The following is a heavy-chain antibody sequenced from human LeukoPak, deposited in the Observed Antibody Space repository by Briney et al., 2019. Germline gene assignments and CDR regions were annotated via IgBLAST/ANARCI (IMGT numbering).Heavy chain of an antibody. J-gene: IGHJ5*02. Sequence: ASVKVSCKASGYTFTGYYMHWVRQAPGQGLEWMGWINPNSGGTNYAQKFQGRVTMTRDTSISTAYMKLSRLRSDDTAVYFCARDGVATIPFNWFDPWGQGTLVTVSS. V-gene: IGHV1-2*02. D-gene: IGHD5-12*01. CDR2: INPNSGGT. CDR3: ARDGVATIPFNWFDP. CDR1: GYTFTGYY.